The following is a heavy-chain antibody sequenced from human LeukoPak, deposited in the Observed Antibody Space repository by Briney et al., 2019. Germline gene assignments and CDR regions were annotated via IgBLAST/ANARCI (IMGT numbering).Heavy chain of an antibody. CDR3: ARNPYVDTAMVDYYYYMDV. D-gene: IGHD5-18*01. CDR1: GYTFTSYY. V-gene: IGHV1-69*13. CDR2: IIPIFGTA. Sequence: SVKVSCKASGYTFTSYYMHWVRQAPGQGLEWMGGIIPIFGTANYAQKFQGRVTITADESTSTAYMELSSLRSEDTAVYYCARNPYVDTAMVDYYYYMDVWGKGTTVAISS. J-gene: IGHJ6*03.